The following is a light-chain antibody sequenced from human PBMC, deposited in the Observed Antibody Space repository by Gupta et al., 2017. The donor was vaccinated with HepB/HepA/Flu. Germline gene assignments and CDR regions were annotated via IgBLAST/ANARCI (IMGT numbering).Light chain of an antibody. V-gene: IGLV1-44*01. CDR2: RTT. J-gene: IGLJ2*01. CDR3: AVWDDNLNVL. CDR1: DSNIGSNS. Sequence: QSMLIQPPSASGTPGQGVTISCSGSDSNIGSNSVNWYQQVPGAAPNLLFYRTTERPAGAPGRFSGSKSGTSASLTISGLQAEDDAYYFCAVWDDNLNVLFGGGTKLTVL.